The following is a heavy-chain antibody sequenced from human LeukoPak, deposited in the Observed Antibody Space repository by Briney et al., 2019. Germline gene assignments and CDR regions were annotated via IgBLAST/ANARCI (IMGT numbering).Heavy chain of an antibody. CDR2: IDWDDDK. D-gene: IGHD1-26*01. CDR1: GFSLSTSGMR. V-gene: IGHV2-70*04. CDR3: ARGTSGSYLDY. Sequence: SGPALVKPTQTLTLTCTFSGFSLSTSGMRVSWIRQPPGKALGWLARIDWDDDKFYSTSLKTRLTISKDTSKNQVVLTMTNMDPVDTATYYCARGTSGSYLDYWGQGTLVTVSS. J-gene: IGHJ4*02.